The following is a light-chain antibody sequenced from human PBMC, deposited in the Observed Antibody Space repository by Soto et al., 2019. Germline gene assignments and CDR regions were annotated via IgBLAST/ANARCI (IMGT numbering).Light chain of an antibody. CDR3: QQRSSWPRLT. Sequence: EIVLTQSPATLSLSPGERATLSCRASQSVSRYLAWYQQKPGQAPRLRIYGASNRATGIPARFSGSGSGTDFTLTISSLEPEDFAVYYCQQRSSWPRLTFGGGTRVDI. CDR1: QSVSRY. J-gene: IGKJ4*01. V-gene: IGKV3-11*01. CDR2: GAS.